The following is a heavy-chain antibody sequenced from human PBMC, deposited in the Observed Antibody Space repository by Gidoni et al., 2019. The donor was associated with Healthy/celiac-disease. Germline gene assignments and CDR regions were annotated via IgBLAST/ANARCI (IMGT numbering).Heavy chain of an antibody. J-gene: IGHJ4*02. D-gene: IGHD3-10*01. CDR1: GFTFGNSW. Sequence: EVQLVESGGGLVKPGGSLRLSCAASGFTFGNSWMRWVRQAPGKGLGWVGRIKSKTDGGTTDYAAPVKGRFTISRDDSKNTLYLQMNSLKTEDTAVYYCTAGFGELFPLDYWGQGTLVTVSS. CDR3: TAGFGELFPLDY. V-gene: IGHV3-15*01. CDR2: IKSKTDGGTT.